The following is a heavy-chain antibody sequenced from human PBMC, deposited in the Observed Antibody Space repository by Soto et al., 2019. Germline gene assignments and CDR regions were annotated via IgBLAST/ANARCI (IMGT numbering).Heavy chain of an antibody. CDR2: IYSDGSST. D-gene: IGHD2-21*02. CDR1: GFSFSSYW. Sequence: EVQLVESGGGLVQPGGSLRLSCAASGFSFSSYWMHWVRQAPGKGLVWVSRIYSDGSSTSYADSVKGRFTISRDNAKNTRYRQMNSLRAEDTAVYYCARGALGVVVTAIPHDYWGQGTLVTVSS. CDR3: ARGALGVVVTAIPHDY. V-gene: IGHV3-74*01. J-gene: IGHJ4*02.